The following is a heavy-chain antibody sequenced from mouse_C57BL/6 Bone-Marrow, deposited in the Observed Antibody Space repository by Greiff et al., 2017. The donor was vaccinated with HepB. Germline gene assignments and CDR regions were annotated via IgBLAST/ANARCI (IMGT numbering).Heavy chain of an antibody. CDR3: ARVRYCGSSYVEWYFDV. Sequence: VQLQQSGAELARPGASVKLSCKASGYTFTSYGISWVKQRTGKGLEWIGEIYPRSGNTYYNEKFKGKATLTADKSSSTAYMSLRSLTSEDSAVYFCARVRYCGSSYVEWYFDVWGTGTTVTVSS. CDR1: GYTFTSYG. V-gene: IGHV1-81*01. D-gene: IGHD1-1*01. CDR2: IYPRSGNT. J-gene: IGHJ1*03.